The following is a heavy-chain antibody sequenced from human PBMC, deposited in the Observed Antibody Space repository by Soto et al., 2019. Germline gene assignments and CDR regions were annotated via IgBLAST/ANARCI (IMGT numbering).Heavy chain of an antibody. Sequence: GGSLRLSCAASGFSFSSYAMNWVRHAPGKGREWLSFITSDVATKYYADSVRGRFTISRDTARNTLYLQMNSLRDEDTAVYYCARVYVVPSSTGYFDLWGRGTLVTVSS. D-gene: IGHD2-2*01. CDR1: GFSFSSYA. CDR2: ITSDVATK. CDR3: ARVYVVPSSTGYFDL. J-gene: IGHJ2*01. V-gene: IGHV3-48*02.